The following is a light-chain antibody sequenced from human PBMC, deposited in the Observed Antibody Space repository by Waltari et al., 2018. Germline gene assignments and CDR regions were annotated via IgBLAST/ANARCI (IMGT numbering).Light chain of an antibody. CDR2: ADT. J-gene: IGLJ2*01. CDR3: QVWDGGSKYAV. Sequence: SYELTQPPSVSVSPGQTARLTCGGDNIGSKSVQWYQQKPPQAPLLVIFADTERPSGIPERSSASNSGNTATLTVSGVEAGDEAEYFCQVWDGGSKYAVFGGGTRLTVL. CDR1: NIGSKS. V-gene: IGLV3-21*02.